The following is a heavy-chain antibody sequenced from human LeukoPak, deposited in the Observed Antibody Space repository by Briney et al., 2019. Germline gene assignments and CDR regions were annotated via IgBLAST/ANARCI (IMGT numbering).Heavy chain of an antibody. CDR2: INPSGGST. CDR1: GYTFTSYY. J-gene: IGHJ4*02. V-gene: IGHV1-46*01. Sequence: GASVKVSCEASGYTFTSYYMHWVRQAPGQGLEWMGIINPSGGSTSYAQKFQGRVTMTRDTSTSTVYMELSSLRSEDTAVYYCAHSPALLGYFDYWGQGTLVTVSS. D-gene: IGHD2-8*02. CDR3: AHSPALLGYFDY.